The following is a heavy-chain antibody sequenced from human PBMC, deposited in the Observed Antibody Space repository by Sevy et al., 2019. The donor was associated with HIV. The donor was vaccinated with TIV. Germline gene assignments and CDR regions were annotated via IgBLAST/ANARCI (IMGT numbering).Heavy chain of an antibody. CDR3: ARDRGVHDAFDI. J-gene: IGHJ3*02. V-gene: IGHV1-69*13. CDR2: IIPIFGTA. Sequence: ASVKVSCKASGGTFSSYAISWVRQAPGQGLEWMGGIIPIFGTANYAQKFQGRVTITADESTSTAYMELSSLRSEDTAGYYCARDRGVHDAFDIWGQGTMVTVSS. D-gene: IGHD3-10*01. CDR1: GGTFSSYA.